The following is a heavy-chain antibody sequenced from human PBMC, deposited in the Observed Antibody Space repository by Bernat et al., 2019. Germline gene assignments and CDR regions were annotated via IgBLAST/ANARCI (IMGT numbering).Heavy chain of an antibody. V-gene: IGHV3-66*02. D-gene: IGHD3-16*02. CDR1: GYTLTELS. Sequence: VQLVQSGAEVKKPGASVKVSCKVSGYTLTELSMHWVRQAPGKGLEWVSVIYSGGSTYYADSVKGRFTISRDNSKNTMYLQMNSLRAEDTAVYYCARAGGYYDYIWGSYRVNDAFDIWGQGTMVTVSS. CDR3: ARAGGYYDYIWGSYRVNDAFDI. J-gene: IGHJ3*02. CDR2: IYSGGST.